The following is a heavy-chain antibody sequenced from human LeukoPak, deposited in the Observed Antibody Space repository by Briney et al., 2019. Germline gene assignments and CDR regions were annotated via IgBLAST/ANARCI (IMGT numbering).Heavy chain of an antibody. CDR3: ARSVDSSGWPYYYYGMDV. CDR1: GYTLTDYY. Sequence: ASVKVSCKASGYTLTDYYMHWVRQAPGQGLEWMGGIIPIFGTANYAQKFQGRVTITADESTSTAYMELSSLRSEDTAVYYCARSVDSSGWPYYYYGMDVWGQGTTVTVSS. V-gene: IGHV1-69*13. CDR2: IIPIFGTA. J-gene: IGHJ6*02. D-gene: IGHD6-19*01.